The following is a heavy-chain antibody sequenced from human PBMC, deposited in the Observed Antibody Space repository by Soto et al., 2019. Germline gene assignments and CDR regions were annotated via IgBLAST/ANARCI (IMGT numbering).Heavy chain of an antibody. J-gene: IGHJ4*02. CDR3: AKHYDFWSGSWDYFDY. V-gene: IGHV3-23*01. Sequence: LRLSCAASGFTFSSYAMSWVRQAPGKGLEWVSAISGSGGSTYYADSVKGRFTISRDNSKNTLCLQMNSLRAEDTAVYYCAKHYDFWSGSWDYFDYWGQGTLVTVSS. CDR2: ISGSGGST. D-gene: IGHD3-3*01. CDR1: GFTFSSYA.